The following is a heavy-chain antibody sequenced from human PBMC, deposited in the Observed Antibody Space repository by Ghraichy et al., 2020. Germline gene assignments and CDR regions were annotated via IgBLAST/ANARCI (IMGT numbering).Heavy chain of an antibody. J-gene: IGHJ4*02. Sequence: GGSLRLSCVASGFTFSGYSMNWVRQAPGKGLEWVSYISSSSTIYYTDSVKGRFTISRDNAKNSLYLQMNSLRDEDTAVYYCARDLREVVIDYWGQGTLVTVSS. D-gene: IGHD2-2*01. V-gene: IGHV3-48*02. CDR1: GFTFSGYS. CDR2: ISSSSTI. CDR3: ARDLREVVIDY.